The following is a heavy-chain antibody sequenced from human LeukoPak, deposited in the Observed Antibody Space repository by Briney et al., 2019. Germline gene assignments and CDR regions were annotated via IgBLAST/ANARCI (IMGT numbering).Heavy chain of an antibody. D-gene: IGHD3-10*01. CDR2: INPNSGGT. CDR1: GYTFTGYY. J-gene: IGHJ4*02. V-gene: IGHV1-2*06. Sequence: ASVKVSCKASGYTFTGYYMHWVRQAPGQGLEWMGRINPNSGGTNYAQKFQGRVTMTRDTSISTAYMELSRLRSDDTAVYYCARERARYGSGSYCSYWGQGTLVTVSS. CDR3: ARERARYGSGSYCSY.